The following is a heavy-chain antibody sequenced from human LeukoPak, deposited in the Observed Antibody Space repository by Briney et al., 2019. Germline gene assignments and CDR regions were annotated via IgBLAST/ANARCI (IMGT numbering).Heavy chain of an antibody. CDR1: GGTFSGYY. J-gene: IGHJ6*03. D-gene: IGHD1-26*01. Sequence: SETLSLTCAVYGGTFSGYYWSWIRQPPGKRLEWVGESNDSGGTNYNPSLKSRVTISADKSKNQVSLKQTSVTAADTAVYYCARLSVIVGAALEHYYYYMDVWGQGTTVTVSS. V-gene: IGHV4-34*01. CDR2: SNDSGGT. CDR3: ARLSVIVGAALEHYYYYMDV.